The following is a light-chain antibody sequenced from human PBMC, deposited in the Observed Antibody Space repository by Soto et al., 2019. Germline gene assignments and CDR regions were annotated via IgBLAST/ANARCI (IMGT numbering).Light chain of an antibody. V-gene: IGLV2-14*01. CDR2: EVS. CDR3: SSYTSSSTL. J-gene: IGLJ1*01. CDR1: TSDVGGYNY. Sequence: THPACVSVSAGQSIASSCTGTTSDVGGYNYVTWYQQHPGKAPKLMIYEVSNRPSGVSNRFSGSKSGNTASLTISGLQAEDEADYYCSSYTSSSTLFGTGTKVTVL.